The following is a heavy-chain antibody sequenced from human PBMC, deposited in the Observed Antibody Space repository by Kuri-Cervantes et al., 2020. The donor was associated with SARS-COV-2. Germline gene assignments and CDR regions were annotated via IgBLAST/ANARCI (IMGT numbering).Heavy chain of an antibody. J-gene: IGHJ4*02. CDR1: GYTLTTYY. V-gene: IGHV1-46*01. Sequence: ASVKVSCKASGYTLTTYYMHWVRQARGQGLEWMGVIDPSGGGTVYAQLFQGRVTMTSDTSTSTVYMELSSLRSDDTALYYCARGGSRLFDFWGQGTLVTVSS. CDR2: IDPSGGGT. CDR3: ARGGSRLFDF. D-gene: IGHD1-14*01.